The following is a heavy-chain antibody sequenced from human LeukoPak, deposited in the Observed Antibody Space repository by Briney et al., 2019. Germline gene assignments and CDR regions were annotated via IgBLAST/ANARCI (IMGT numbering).Heavy chain of an antibody. D-gene: IGHD3-10*01. Sequence: GGSLRLSCAASGFTFSSYAMHWVRQAPGKGLEWVAVISYDGSNKYYADSVKGRFTISRDNSKNTLYLQMNSLRAEDTAVYYCARDWHYYGSGSYPYFDYWGQRTLVTVSS. J-gene: IGHJ4*02. CDR1: GFTFSSYA. CDR2: ISYDGSNK. CDR3: ARDWHYYGSGSYPYFDY. V-gene: IGHV3-30-3*01.